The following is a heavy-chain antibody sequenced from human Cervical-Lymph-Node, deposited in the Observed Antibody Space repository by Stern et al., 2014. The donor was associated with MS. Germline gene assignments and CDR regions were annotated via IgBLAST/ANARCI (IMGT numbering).Heavy chain of an antibody. J-gene: IGHJ5*02. D-gene: IGHD5-12*01. V-gene: IGHV4-39*01. CDR1: GGYIRLSSYY. Sequence: VHLVESGPGLVKPSETLSLTCSVSGGYIRLSSYYWGWIRQPPGKGLEWIGSVYYNGHTSYNPSLKSRVTISVDTTKNQFSLTLGSVTAADTAVYYCARRELDGGYDWRCNWFDPWGQGTLVTVSS. CDR3: ARRELDGGYDWRCNWFDP. CDR2: VYYNGHT.